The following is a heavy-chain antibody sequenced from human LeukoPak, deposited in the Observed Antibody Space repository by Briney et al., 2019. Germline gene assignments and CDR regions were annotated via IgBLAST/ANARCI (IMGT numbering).Heavy chain of an antibody. CDR1: EYSLSDLS. D-gene: IGHD6-19*01. J-gene: IGHJ4*02. CDR2: FDAENNKM. Sequence: ASVKVSCKISEYSLSDLSIHWVREAPGEGLEWMGGFDAENNKMVYSRRFQGRVTVTEDTSADTAYMELTGLRSEDTAMYFCATDRVYRSSGRSWGFFDYWGQGTLVIVSS. CDR3: ATDRVYRSSGRSWGFFDY. V-gene: IGHV1-24*01.